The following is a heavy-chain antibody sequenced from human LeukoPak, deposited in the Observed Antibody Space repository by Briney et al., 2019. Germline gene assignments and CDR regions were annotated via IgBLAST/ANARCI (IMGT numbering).Heavy chain of an antibody. J-gene: IGHJ4*02. CDR1: GFTFSNYD. V-gene: IGHV3-23*01. CDR2: ISSSGGST. Sequence: GGSLRLSCAASGFTFSNYDMSWVRQAPGKGLEWVSVISSSGGSTYYADSVKGRFTISRDNSKDTLYLQMNSLRAEDTAVYYCASLGYGSGSYYSDYWGQGTLVTVSS. CDR3: ASLGYGSGSYYSDY. D-gene: IGHD3-10*01.